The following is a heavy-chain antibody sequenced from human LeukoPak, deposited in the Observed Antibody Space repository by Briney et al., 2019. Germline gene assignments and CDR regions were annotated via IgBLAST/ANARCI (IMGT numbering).Heavy chain of an antibody. D-gene: IGHD3-22*01. CDR1: GGSFSGYY. V-gene: IGHV4-34*01. CDR3: ARDPGNYYDSSGYYYYYDIDV. J-gene: IGHJ6*03. Sequence: SETLSLTCAVYGGSFSGYYWSWIRQPPGKGLEWIGEINHSGSTNYNPSLKSRGTISVDTSKNQFSLKLSSVTAADTAVYYCARDPGNYYDSSGYYYYYDIDVWGKGTTVTVSS. CDR2: INHSGST.